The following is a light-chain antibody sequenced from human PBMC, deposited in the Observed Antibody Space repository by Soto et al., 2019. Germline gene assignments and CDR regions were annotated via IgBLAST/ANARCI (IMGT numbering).Light chain of an antibody. V-gene: IGKV2-28*01. CDR2: LGS. J-gene: IGKJ3*01. CDR1: QSLLHSNGYNY. Sequence: DIVMTQSPLSLPVTPGEPASISCRSSQSLLHSNGYNYLDWYLQKAGQSPRLLIYLGSNRASGVPDRFSGSGSGTNFTLKISRVEAEDVGVYYCMQALQTPLTFGPGTKVDI. CDR3: MQALQTPLT.